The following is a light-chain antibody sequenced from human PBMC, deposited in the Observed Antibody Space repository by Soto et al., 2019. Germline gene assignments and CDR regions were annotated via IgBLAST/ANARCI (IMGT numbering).Light chain of an antibody. CDR1: QSVGGD. V-gene: IGKV3-15*01. CDR3: QQYNAWPRT. J-gene: IGKJ2*01. CDR2: GAV. Sequence: EVVMTQSPVTLPVSPGERATLSCRASQSVGGDLAWYQQTPGQTPRLLIYGAVTRATGVAARFSGAGSGTEFTLTVDSLQSEDVAIYYCQQYNAWPRTFGQGTKLEI.